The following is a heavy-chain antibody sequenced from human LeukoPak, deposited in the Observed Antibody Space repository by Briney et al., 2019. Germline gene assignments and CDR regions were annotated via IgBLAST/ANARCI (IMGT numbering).Heavy chain of an antibody. J-gene: IGHJ3*02. Sequence: GGSLRLSCAASGCTFSSYSMNWVRQAPGKGLEWVSSISSSSSYIYYADSVKGRFTISRDNAKNSLYLQMNSLRAEDTAVYYCARVDSDAFDIWGQGTMVTVSS. D-gene: IGHD2-2*03. V-gene: IGHV3-21*01. CDR3: ARVDSDAFDI. CDR2: ISSSSSYI. CDR1: GCTFSSYS.